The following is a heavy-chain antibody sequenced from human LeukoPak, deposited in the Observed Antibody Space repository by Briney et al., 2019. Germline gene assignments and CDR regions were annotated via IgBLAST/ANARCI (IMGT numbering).Heavy chain of an antibody. V-gene: IGHV4-59*02. CDR2: IYYSGST. Sequence: PSETLSLTCTVSGGSVSSYYWSWIRQPPGKGLEWIGYIYYSGSTNYNPSLKSRVTISVDTSKNQYSLKLSSVTAADTAVYYCARDEYNWFDPWGQGTLVTVSS. CDR1: GGSVSSYY. CDR3: ARDEYNWFDP. J-gene: IGHJ5*02.